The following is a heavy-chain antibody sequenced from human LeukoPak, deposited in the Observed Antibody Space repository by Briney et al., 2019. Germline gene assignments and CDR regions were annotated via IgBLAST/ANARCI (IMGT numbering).Heavy chain of an antibody. CDR3: AKDITWGFSSGWYDY. V-gene: IGHV3-30*18. CDR2: ISYDGSKK. Sequence: GRSLRLSCAASGFTFNSYGMHWVRQAPGKGLEWVAAISYDGSKKYYADSVKGRFTISRESSKNTLDLQMNSLRAEDTAVYHCAKDITWGFSSGWYDYWGQGTLVTVSS. J-gene: IGHJ4*02. CDR1: GFTFNSYG. D-gene: IGHD6-19*01.